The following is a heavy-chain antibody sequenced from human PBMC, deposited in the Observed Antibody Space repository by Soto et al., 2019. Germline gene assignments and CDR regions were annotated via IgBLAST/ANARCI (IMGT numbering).Heavy chain of an antibody. CDR1: GGTFSSYA. CDR3: ARGPLTYYDILTGYYTPFDY. CDR2: IIPIFGTA. D-gene: IGHD3-9*01. J-gene: IGHJ4*02. Sequence: ASVKVSCKASGGTFSSYAISWVRQAPGQGLEWMGGIIPIFGTANYAQKFQGRVTITADESTSTAYMELSSLRSEDTAVYYCARGPLTYYDILTGYYTPFDYWGQGTLVTVSS. V-gene: IGHV1-69*13.